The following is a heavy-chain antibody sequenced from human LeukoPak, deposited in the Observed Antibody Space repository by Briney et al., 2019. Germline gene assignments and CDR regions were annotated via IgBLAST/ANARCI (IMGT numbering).Heavy chain of an antibody. Sequence: SETLSLTCTVSGGSISSSTYYWGWIRQPPGKGLEWIGSIYYSGSTYYNPSLKSRVTISVDTSKNQFSLKLSSVTAADTAVYYCASFRYSGSYSDYWGQGTLVTVSS. V-gene: IGHV4-39*01. CDR2: IYYSGST. D-gene: IGHD1-26*01. J-gene: IGHJ4*02. CDR1: GGSISSSTYY. CDR3: ASFRYSGSYSDY.